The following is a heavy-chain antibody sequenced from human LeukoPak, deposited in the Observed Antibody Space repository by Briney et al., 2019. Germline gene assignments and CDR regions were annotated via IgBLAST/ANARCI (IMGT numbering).Heavy chain of an antibody. D-gene: IGHD3-3*01. V-gene: IGHV3-23*01. J-gene: IGHJ5*02. CDR3: AKMELQPYRFLEWFWFDP. Sequence: GGSLRLSCAASGFTFSSYAMSWVRQAPGKGLEWVSAISGSGGSTYYADSVKGRFTISRDNSKNTLYLQMNSLRAEDTAVYYCAKMELQPYRFLEWFWFDPWGQGTLVTVSS. CDR2: ISGSGGST. CDR1: GFTFSSYA.